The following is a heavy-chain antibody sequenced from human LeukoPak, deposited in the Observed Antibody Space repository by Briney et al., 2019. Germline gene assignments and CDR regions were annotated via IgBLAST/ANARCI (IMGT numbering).Heavy chain of an antibody. V-gene: IGHV3-66*01. J-gene: IGHJ4*02. CDR1: GFTVSNNY. D-gene: IGHD2-21*02. CDR3: AREGYCGGDCFLY. CDR2: IYSGGST. Sequence: GGSLRLSCAASGFTVSNNYMSWVRQAPGKGLEWVSVIYSGGSTDYADSVKGRFTISRDNSKNTLYLEMNSLRAEDTAVYYCAREGYCGGDCFLYWGQGTLVTVSS.